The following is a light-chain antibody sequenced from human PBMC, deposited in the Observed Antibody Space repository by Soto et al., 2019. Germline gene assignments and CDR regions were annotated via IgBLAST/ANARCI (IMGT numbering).Light chain of an antibody. Sequence: QSALTQPASVSGSPGQPTTISCTGTSSNVGGYNYVSWYQQHPGKAPKLMIYDVSNRPSGVSNRISGSKSGNTASLTISGLQAEDEADYYCSSYTASSTLVVFGTGTKLTVL. CDR1: SSNVGGYNY. V-gene: IGLV2-14*01. CDR2: DVS. CDR3: SSYTASSTLVV. J-gene: IGLJ1*01.